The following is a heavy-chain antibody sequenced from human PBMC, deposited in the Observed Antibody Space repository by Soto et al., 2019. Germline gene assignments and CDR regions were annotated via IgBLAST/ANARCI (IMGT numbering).Heavy chain of an antibody. D-gene: IGHD3-3*01. V-gene: IGHV1-18*04. Sequence: QVQLVQSGAEVKKPGASVKVSCKASGYTFTSYGISWVRQAPGQGLEWMGGISAYNGNTNYAQKLRGRVTSTPDTTISTAYMELSNLAADATAVYYCARSFYDFWSGLSSTPPRLDYWGQGTMVTVSS. J-gene: IGHJ4*02. CDR3: ARSFYDFWSGLSSTPPRLDY. CDR1: GYTFTSYG. CDR2: ISAYNGNT.